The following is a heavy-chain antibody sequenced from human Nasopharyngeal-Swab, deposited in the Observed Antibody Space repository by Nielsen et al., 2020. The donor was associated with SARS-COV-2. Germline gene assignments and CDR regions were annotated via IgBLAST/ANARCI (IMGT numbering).Heavy chain of an antibody. CDR2: IFYSGST. CDR1: GGSISSSSYY. J-gene: IGHJ4*02. V-gene: IGHV4-39*01. D-gene: IGHD1-26*01. Sequence: SETLSLTCTVSGGSISSSSYYWGWIRQPPGKGLEWIGSIFYSGSTYYNPSLKSRVTISVDTSKNQFPLRLSSVTAADTAVYYCARIPSLYSGSAPFDYWGRGTLVTVSS. CDR3: ARIPSLYSGSAPFDY.